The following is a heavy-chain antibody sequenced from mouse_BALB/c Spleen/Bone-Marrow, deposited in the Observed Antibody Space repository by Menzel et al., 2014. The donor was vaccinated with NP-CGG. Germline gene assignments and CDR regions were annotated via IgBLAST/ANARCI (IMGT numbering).Heavy chain of an antibody. V-gene: IGHV4-1*02. J-gene: IGHJ1*01. D-gene: IGHD2-1*01. CDR1: GFDLSRYW. CDR3: ALLGNYGYLHV. CDR2: INPDSSTI. Sequence: DVKLEESGGGLVQPGVSLKLSCAASGFDLSRYWMSWVRQAPGKGLEWIGEINPDSSTINYTPSLKDKFIISRDNAKNTLYLQMSKVRSEDTALYYCALLGNYGYLHVWGAGTTVPVTS.